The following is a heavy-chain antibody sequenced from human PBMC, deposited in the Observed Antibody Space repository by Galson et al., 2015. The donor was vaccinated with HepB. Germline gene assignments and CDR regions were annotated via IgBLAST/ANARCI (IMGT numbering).Heavy chain of an antibody. V-gene: IGHV3-30*18. CDR2: ISYDGSNK. CDR1: GFTFSSYG. J-gene: IGHJ4*02. CDR3: AKSDYDSSGYYDYFDY. Sequence: SLRLSCAASGFTFSSYGMHWVRQAPGKGLEWVAVISYDGSNKYYADSVKGRFTISRDNSKNTLYLQMNSLRAEDTAVYYCAKSDYDSSGYYDYFDYWGQGTLVTVSS. D-gene: IGHD3-22*01.